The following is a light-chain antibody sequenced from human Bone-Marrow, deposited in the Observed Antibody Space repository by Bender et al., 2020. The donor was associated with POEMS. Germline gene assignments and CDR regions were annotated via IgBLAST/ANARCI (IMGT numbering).Light chain of an antibody. J-gene: IGLJ1*01. Sequence: VLTQPPSVSGAPGQTARITCGGNNIGSKSIHWYQQRPGQAPVLVVYDDSDRPSGIPERFSGSNSGNTATLTISRVDAGDEADYYCQVWDNTSDSHVFGTVTKVSVL. V-gene: IGLV3-21*02. CDR3: QVWDNTSDSHV. CDR2: DDS. CDR1: NIGSKS.